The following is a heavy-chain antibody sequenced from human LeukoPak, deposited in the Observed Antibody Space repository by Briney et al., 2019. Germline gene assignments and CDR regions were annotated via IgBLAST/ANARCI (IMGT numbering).Heavy chain of an antibody. CDR1: GFTFSTYW. D-gene: IGHD5-12*01. CDR3: ARDLQGGYSGYVLGY. Sequence: GGSLRLSCAASGFTFSTYWMYCVRQAPGKGLVWVSRINSDGRTTNYADSVKGRFTISRDNAKNTLYLQMNSLRAEDTAVYYCARDLQGGYSGYVLGYWGQGTLVTVSS. J-gene: IGHJ4*02. V-gene: IGHV3-74*01. CDR2: INSDGRTT.